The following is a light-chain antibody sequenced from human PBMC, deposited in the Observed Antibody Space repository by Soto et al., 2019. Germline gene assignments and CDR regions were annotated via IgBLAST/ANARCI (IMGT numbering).Light chain of an antibody. J-gene: IGKJ5*01. V-gene: IGKV1-5*01. CDR3: QKYESLGIT. CDR1: HSITAW. CDR2: DVS. Sequence: DIQLTHSPSTLSASVLYRVVITFRASHSITAWLASYQQKPGKAPKFLIYDVSSLANGVPSRFSGSGSGTEFTLTISSLQPDDFATYYCQKYESLGITFGQGTRLEIK.